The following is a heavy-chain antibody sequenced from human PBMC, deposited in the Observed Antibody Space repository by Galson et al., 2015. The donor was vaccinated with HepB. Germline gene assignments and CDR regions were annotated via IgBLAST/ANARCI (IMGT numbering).Heavy chain of an antibody. CDR2: ISVSGGT. D-gene: IGHD6-13*01. CDR1: GFTFSGYA. J-gene: IGHJ4*02. CDR3: ATRRSSLEYYFDY. Sequence: SLRLSCAASGFTFSGYAMSWVRQAPGKGLEWVSSISVSGGTYYADSVKGRFTISRDNSKDTLYLEMNSLRAEDTAVYYCATRRSSLEYYFDYWGQGTLVTVSS. V-gene: IGHV3-23*01.